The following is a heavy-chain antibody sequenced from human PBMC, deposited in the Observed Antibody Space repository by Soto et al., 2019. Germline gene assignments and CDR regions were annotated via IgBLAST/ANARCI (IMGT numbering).Heavy chain of an antibody. CDR1: GFTFDDYG. CDR2: INWNGGST. CDR3: ARGAYYYGSGSYYNLPYYYYYMDV. D-gene: IGHD3-10*01. Sequence: VGSLRLSCAASGFTFDDYGMSWVRQAPGKGLEWVSGINWNGGSTGYADSVKGRFTISRDNAKNSLYLQMNSLRAEDTALYHCARGAYYYGSGSYYNLPYYYYYMDVWGKGTTVTVSS. V-gene: IGHV3-20*01. J-gene: IGHJ6*03.